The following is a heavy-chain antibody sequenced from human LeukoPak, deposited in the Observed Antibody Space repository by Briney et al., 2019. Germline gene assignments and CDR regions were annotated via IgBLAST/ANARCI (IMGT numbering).Heavy chain of an antibody. Sequence: SETLSLTCTVSGGSITSYYWSWIRQPPGKGLEWIGYIYYSGSTNYNPSLKSRVTISVDTSKNQFSLKLSSVTAADTAVYYCARERSSGWYDGYFDYWGQGTLVTVSS. V-gene: IGHV4-59*01. CDR2: IYYSGST. CDR3: ARERSSGWYDGYFDY. D-gene: IGHD6-19*01. CDR1: GGSITSYY. J-gene: IGHJ4*02.